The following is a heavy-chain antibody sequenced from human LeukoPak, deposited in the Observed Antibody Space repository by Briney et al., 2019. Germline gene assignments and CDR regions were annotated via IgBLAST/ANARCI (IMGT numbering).Heavy chain of an antibody. J-gene: IGHJ4*02. V-gene: IGHV3-30*02. D-gene: IGHD6-19*01. CDR2: VRYNGNDK. CDR3: AKAGSGWYAPY. CDR1: GVTFSSYG. Sequence: PGGSLRLSCAASGVTFSSYGMHWVRQAPGKGLEWVAFVRYNGNDKYYADSVKGRFTISRDNSKNTVDLQMDSLRAEDTAVYYCAKAGSGWYAPYWGQGTLVTVS.